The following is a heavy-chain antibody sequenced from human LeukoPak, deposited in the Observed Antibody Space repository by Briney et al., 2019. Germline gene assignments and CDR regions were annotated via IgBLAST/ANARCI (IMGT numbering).Heavy chain of an antibody. V-gene: IGHV1-46*01. Sequence: ASVKVSCNASGYTFTSYYMHWVRQAPGQGLEWMGIINPSGGSTSYAQKFQGRVTMTRDTSTSTVYMELSSLRSEDTAVYYCARDGKQLVLDYWGQGTLVTVSS. D-gene: IGHD6-13*01. CDR1: GYTFTSYY. CDR3: ARDGKQLVLDY. CDR2: INPSGGST. J-gene: IGHJ4*02.